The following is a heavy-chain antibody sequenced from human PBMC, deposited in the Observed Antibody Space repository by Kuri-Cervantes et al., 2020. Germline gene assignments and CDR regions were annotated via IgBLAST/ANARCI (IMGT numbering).Heavy chain of an antibody. Sequence: SVKVSCKASGGTFSSYAISWVRQAPGQGLEWMGGIIPIFGTANYAQKFQGRVTITTDESASTAYMELSSLRSEDTAVYYCARGAYAYQLRKTTEVIPHFDYWGQGTLVTVSS. V-gene: IGHV1-69*05. CDR1: GGTFSSYA. J-gene: IGHJ4*02. D-gene: IGHD4-23*01. CDR3: ARGAYAYQLRKTTEVIPHFDY. CDR2: IIPIFGTA.